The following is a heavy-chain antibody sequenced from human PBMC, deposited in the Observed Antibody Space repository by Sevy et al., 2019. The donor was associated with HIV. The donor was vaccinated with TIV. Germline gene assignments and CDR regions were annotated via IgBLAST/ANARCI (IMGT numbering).Heavy chain of an antibody. Sequence: GGSLRLSCTASGFTFSTYEMNWVRQAPGKGLEWVSYISNSGNTIYYSDSVKGRFTISRDNAKNSLYLQMNSLRAADTAVYYCARDLPPSATMVADFDYWGRGTLVTVSS. CDR2: ISNSGNTI. CDR3: ARDLPPSATMVADFDY. D-gene: IGHD3-10*01. CDR1: GFTFSTYE. V-gene: IGHV3-48*03. J-gene: IGHJ4*02.